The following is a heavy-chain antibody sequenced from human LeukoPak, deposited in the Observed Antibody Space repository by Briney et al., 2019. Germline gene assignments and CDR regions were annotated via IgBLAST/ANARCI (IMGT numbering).Heavy chain of an antibody. J-gene: IGHJ4*02. CDR1: GGTFSSYA. Sequence: APVKVSCKASGGTFSSYAISWVRQAPGQGLEWMGRIIPILGIANYAQKFQGRVTITADKSTSTAYMELSSLRSEDTAVYYCARDAGLDDGSGYYSAPFGYWGQGTLVTVSS. V-gene: IGHV1-69*04. CDR2: IIPILGIA. D-gene: IGHD3-22*01. CDR3: ARDAGLDDGSGYYSAPFGY.